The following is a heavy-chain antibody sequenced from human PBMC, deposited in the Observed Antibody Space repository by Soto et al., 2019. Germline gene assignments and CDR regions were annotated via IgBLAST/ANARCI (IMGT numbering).Heavy chain of an antibody. Sequence: GGSLRLSCAASGFTFSSYSMNWVRQAPGKGLEWVSYISSSSSTIYYADSVKGRFTISRGNAKNSLYLQMNSLRDEDTAVYYCARGAGWGIQLWLSIYYGMDVWGQGTTVTVSS. V-gene: IGHV3-48*02. CDR1: GFTFSSYS. J-gene: IGHJ6*02. CDR3: ARGAGWGIQLWLSIYYGMDV. CDR2: ISSSSSTI. D-gene: IGHD5-18*01.